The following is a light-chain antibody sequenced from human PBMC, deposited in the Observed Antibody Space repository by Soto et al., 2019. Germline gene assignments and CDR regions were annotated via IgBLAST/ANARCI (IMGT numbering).Light chain of an antibody. CDR2: LNSDGSH. J-gene: IGLJ3*02. CDR1: SGHSSYA. CDR3: QTWGTGTRGV. Sequence: QSVLTQSPSASASLGASVKLTCTLSSGHSSYAIAWHKQQPEKGPRYLMKLNSDGSHSKGDGIPDRFSGSSSGAERYLTISSLHSEDEADYYCQTWGTGTRGVFGGGTKLTVL. V-gene: IGLV4-69*01.